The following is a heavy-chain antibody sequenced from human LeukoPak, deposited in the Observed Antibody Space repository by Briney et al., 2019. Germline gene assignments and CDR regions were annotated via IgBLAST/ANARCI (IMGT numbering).Heavy chain of an antibody. Sequence: GGSLRLSCAASGFTFDDCGMSWVRQAPGKVLEWVSGINWNGGSTGYADSVKGRFTISRDNAKNSLYLQMNSLRAEDTAVYYCVKPYYFSSGSLNWGQGTLVTVSS. J-gene: IGHJ4*02. CDR2: INWNGGST. CDR1: GFTFDDCG. V-gene: IGHV3-20*04. D-gene: IGHD3-10*01. CDR3: VKPYYFSSGSLN.